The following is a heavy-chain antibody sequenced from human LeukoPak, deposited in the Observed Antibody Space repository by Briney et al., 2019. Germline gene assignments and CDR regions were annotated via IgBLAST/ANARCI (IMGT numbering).Heavy chain of an antibody. CDR2: INHSGST. V-gene: IGHV4-34*01. CDR3: ARDIVVVPAAPGPYYYMDV. D-gene: IGHD2-2*01. J-gene: IGHJ6*03. CDR1: GGSFSGYY. Sequence: SSETLSLTCAVYGGSFSGYYWSWIRQPPGKGLEWIGEINHSGSTNYNPSLKSRVTISVDTSKNQFPLKLSSVTAADTAVYYCARDIVVVPAAPGPYYYMDVWGKGTTVTVSS.